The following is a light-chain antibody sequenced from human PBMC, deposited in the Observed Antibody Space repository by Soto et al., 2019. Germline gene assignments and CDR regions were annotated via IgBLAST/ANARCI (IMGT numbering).Light chain of an antibody. CDR1: QGISSY. CDR3: QQLRIYPIT. J-gene: IGKJ4*01. CDR2: AAS. Sequence: DIQLTQSPSFLSASVGDRVTITCRASQGISSYLAWYQQKPGKAPKLLIYAASTLQSGVPSRFSGSGSGTEFTLTISSLQPEDFAKYFCQQLRIYPITFGGGTKVEIK. V-gene: IGKV1-9*01.